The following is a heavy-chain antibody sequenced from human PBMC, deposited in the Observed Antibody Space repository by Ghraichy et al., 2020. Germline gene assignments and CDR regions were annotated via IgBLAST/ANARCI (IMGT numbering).Heavy chain of an antibody. CDR2: SSGKPGNYAT. CDR1: GFDLRTSA. V-gene: IGHV3-73*01. J-gene: IGHJ6*02. Sequence: GESLNISCAASGFDLRTSAIHWVRQASGKGPEWVGRSSGKPGNYATAYAAPLKGRFTISRDDSKNTAYLQMNGLRTEDTGVYYCTRHSAEVAVFEDYYYGMAVWGQGTTVTVFS. CDR3: TRHSAEVAVFEDYYYGMAV. D-gene: IGHD6-19*01.